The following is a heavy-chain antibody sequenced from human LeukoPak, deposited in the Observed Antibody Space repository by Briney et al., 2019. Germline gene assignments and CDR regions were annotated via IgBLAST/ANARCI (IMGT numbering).Heavy chain of an antibody. CDR2: ISGSGGST. CDR1: GFTFSSYA. J-gene: IGHJ4*02. Sequence: GGSLRLSCAASGFTFSSYAMSWVRQAPGKGLEWVSAISGSGGSTYYADSVKGRFTISRDNSKNTLYLQMNSLRAEDTAVYYCAKAGPTTVATRNYFDYWGQGTLVTVSS. CDR3: AKAGPTTVATRNYFDY. D-gene: IGHD4-23*01. V-gene: IGHV3-23*01.